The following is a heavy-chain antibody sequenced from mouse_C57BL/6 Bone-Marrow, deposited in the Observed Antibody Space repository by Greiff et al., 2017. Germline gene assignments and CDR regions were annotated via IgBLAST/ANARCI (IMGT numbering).Heavy chain of an antibody. D-gene: IGHD3-1*01. V-gene: IGHV1-85*01. CDR3: ARLGHQGWWAY. CDR1: GYTFTSYG. CDR2: IYPRDGST. J-gene: IGHJ3*01. Sequence: QVQLQQSGAELVKPGASVKLSCKASGYTFTSYGIHWVKQRPGQGLEWIGWIYPRDGSTKYNEKFKGKATLTVDTSSSTAYMQLHSLTSEDSAVYFCARLGHQGWWAYWGQGTPVTVSA.